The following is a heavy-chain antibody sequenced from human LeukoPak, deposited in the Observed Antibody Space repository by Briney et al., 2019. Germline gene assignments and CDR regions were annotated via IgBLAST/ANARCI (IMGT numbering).Heavy chain of an antibody. Sequence: GGSLRLSCAVSGITLTNYGMSWVRQAPGKGLEWVAGISDSGGSTNYADSVKGRFTISRDNPKNTLYLQMNSLRAEDTAVYFCAKRGVVIRVILVGFHEEAYYFDSWGQGALVTVSS. J-gene: IGHJ4*02. V-gene: IGHV3-23*01. D-gene: IGHD3-22*01. CDR1: GITLTNYG. CDR3: AKRGVVIRVILVGFHEEAYYFDS. CDR2: ISDSGGST.